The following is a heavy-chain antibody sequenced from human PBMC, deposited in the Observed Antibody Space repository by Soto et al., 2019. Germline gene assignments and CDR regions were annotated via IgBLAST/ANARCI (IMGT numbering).Heavy chain of an antibody. Sequence: GASVKVSCKASGYTFTSFGFSWVRQAPGQGLEWMGWVSPYNGNTNYAQKFQGRVTMTTDTSTSTAYMELRSLRSDDTAVYYCARDSNNSKGSGASWGQGTLVTVSS. D-gene: IGHD1-26*01. CDR2: VSPYNGNT. J-gene: IGHJ4*02. V-gene: IGHV1-18*01. CDR1: GYTFTSFG. CDR3: ARDSNNSKGSGAS.